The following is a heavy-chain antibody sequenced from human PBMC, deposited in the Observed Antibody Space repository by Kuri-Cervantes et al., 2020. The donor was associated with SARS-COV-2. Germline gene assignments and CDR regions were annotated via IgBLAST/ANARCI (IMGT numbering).Heavy chain of an antibody. V-gene: IGHV1-18*04. CDR3: ARDADKLYSSSSLTPRADY. CDR1: GYTFTSYG. CDR2: ISGYNGNT. D-gene: IGHD6-6*01. J-gene: IGHJ4*02. Sequence: ASVKVSCKASGYTFTSYGISWVRQAPGQGLEWMGWISGYNGNTNYAQKLQGRVTMTTDTSTITAYMELRSLRSDDTAVYYCARDADKLYSSSSLTPRADYWGQGTLVTVSS.